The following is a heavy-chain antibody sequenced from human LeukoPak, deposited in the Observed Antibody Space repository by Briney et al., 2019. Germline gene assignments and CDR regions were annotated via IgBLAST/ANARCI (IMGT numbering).Heavy chain of an antibody. D-gene: IGHD5-18*01. Sequence: GGSLRLSCSASGFTFSSYAMHWVRQAPGKGLEYVSGISSNGGITYYADSVKGRFTISRGNSNNRLYLQMSSLRAEDTAVFYCVKDRGYSYGYPYNYYYGMDVWGRGTTVTVSS. V-gene: IGHV3-64*03. J-gene: IGHJ6*02. CDR1: GFTFSSYA. CDR2: ISSNGGIT. CDR3: VKDRGYSYGYPYNYYYGMDV.